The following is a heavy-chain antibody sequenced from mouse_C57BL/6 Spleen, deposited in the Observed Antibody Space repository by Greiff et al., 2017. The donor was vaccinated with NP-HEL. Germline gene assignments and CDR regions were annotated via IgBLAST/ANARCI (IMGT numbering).Heavy chain of an antibody. Sequence: VKLQESGPELVKPGASVKISCKASGYAFSSSWMNWVKQRPGKGLEWIGRIYPGDGDTNYNGKFKGKATLTADKSSSTAYMQLSSLTSEDSAVYFCARSSSYYAFDYWGQGTTLTVSS. CDR2: IYPGDGDT. CDR3: ARSSSYYAFDY. CDR1: GYAFSSSW. J-gene: IGHJ2*01. D-gene: IGHD1-1*01. V-gene: IGHV1-82*01.